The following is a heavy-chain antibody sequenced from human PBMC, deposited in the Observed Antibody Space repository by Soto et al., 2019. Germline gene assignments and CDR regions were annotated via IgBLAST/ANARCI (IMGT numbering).Heavy chain of an antibody. Sequence: SETLSLTCAVSGYSISSGCYWGWIRQPPGKGLEWIGSIYHSGSTYYNPSLKSRVTISVDTSKNQFSLKLSSVTAADTAVYYCAATVTPDYYGMDVWGQGTTVTVSS. D-gene: IGHD4-17*01. V-gene: IGHV4-38-2*01. CDR1: GYSISSGCY. J-gene: IGHJ6*02. CDR3: AATVTPDYYGMDV. CDR2: IYHSGST.